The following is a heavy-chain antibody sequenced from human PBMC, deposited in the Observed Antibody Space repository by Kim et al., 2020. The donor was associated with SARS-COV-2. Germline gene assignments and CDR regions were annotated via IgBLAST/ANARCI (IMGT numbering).Heavy chain of an antibody. D-gene: IGHD6-6*01. J-gene: IGHJ4*02. CDR3: AKDLEQLVPDLYYFDY. CDR2: TSYDGSNK. V-gene: IGHV3-30*18. Sequence: GGSLRLSCAASGFTFSSYGMHWVRQAPGKGLEWVAVTSYDGSNKYYADSVKGRFTISRDNSKNTLYLQMNSLRAEDTAVYYCAKDLEQLVPDLYYFDYWGQGTLVTVSS. CDR1: GFTFSSYG.